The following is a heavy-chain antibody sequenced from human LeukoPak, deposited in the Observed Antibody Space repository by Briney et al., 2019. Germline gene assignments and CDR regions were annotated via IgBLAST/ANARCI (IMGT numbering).Heavy chain of an antibody. CDR1: GYTFTCYY. Sequence: ASVKVSCKASGYTFTCYYMHWVRQAPGQGLEWMGWINPNSGGTNYAQKFQGRVTMTRDTSISTAYMELSRLRSDDTAVYYCARDVRLRKNSGIDYWGQGTLVTVSS. CDR2: INPNSGGT. D-gene: IGHD3-10*01. CDR3: ARDVRLRKNSGIDY. J-gene: IGHJ4*02. V-gene: IGHV1-2*02.